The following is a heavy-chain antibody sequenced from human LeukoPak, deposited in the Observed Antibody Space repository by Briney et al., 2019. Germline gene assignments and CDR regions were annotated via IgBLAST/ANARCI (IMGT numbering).Heavy chain of an antibody. V-gene: IGHV3-21*01. D-gene: IGHD3-3*01. Sequence: GGSLRLSCAASGFTFSSYSMNWVRQAPGKGLGRVSSISSSSSYIYYADSVKGRFTISRDNAKNSLYLQMNNLRAEDTAVYYCAREIPVLRITIFGVVPDEIPSPKYFDYWGQGTLVTVSS. J-gene: IGHJ4*02. CDR1: GFTFSSYS. CDR3: AREIPVLRITIFGVVPDEIPSPKYFDY. CDR2: ISSSSSYI.